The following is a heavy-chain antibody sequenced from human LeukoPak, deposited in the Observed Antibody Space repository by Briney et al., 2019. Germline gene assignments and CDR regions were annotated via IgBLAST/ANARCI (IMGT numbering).Heavy chain of an antibody. CDR2: ISAYNGNT. J-gene: IGHJ4*02. D-gene: IGHD6-13*01. CDR3: ARVGSSSWYVDY. Sequence: ASVKVSCKASGYTFTSYDINWVRQATGQGLEWMGWISAYNGNTNYAQKLQGRVTMTTDTSTSTAYMELRSLRSDDMAVYYCARVGSSSWYVDYWGQGALVTVSS. CDR1: GYTFTSYD. V-gene: IGHV1-18*03.